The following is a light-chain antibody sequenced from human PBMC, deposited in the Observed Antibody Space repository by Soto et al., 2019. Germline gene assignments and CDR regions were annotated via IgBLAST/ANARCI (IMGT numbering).Light chain of an antibody. V-gene: IGKV1-39*01. CDR3: QQSYSSPPT. CDR1: QTISTP. CDR2: AAS. Sequence: DIQMTQSPSTLSASLEDRGIITCRASQTISTPLNWYQQKPREPPKLLFFAASSLQSGVPSRFSGSRSGPDFPLTISRLPPEDFATYYCQQSYSSPPTCGQGTKGDIK. J-gene: IGKJ1*01.